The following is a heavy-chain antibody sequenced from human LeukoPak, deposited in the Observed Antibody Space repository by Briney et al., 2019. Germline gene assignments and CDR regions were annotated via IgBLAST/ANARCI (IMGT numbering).Heavy chain of an antibody. CDR2: IYHSGRS. CDR1: GDSISNGVKY. J-gene: IGHJ4*02. Sequence: PSETLSLTCTVSGDSISNGVKYWSWIRQHPGRGLEWIGYIYHSGRSYYNPSLKSRITMSVDTSKNQFSLNLSSVTAADTAVYYCARDAGGDYAPNNYYFDYWGQGTLVTVSS. V-gene: IGHV4-31*03. CDR3: ARDAGGDYAPNNYYFDY. D-gene: IGHD4-17*01.